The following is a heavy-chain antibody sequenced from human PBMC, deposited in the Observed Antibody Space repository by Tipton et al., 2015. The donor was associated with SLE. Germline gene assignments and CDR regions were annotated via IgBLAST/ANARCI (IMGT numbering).Heavy chain of an antibody. Sequence: SLRLSCAGSGYTFSRHSMNWVRQAPGKRLEWLAYISSGSSSIYYADSVKGRFTISRDNDKNSLFLQMSSLRDEDTGVYYCARDLMIGHDDAFDFWGPGTTVVASS. V-gene: IGHV3-48*02. CDR1: GYTFSRHS. D-gene: IGHD3-22*01. CDR3: ARDLMIGHDDAFDF. J-gene: IGHJ3*01. CDR2: ISSGSSSI.